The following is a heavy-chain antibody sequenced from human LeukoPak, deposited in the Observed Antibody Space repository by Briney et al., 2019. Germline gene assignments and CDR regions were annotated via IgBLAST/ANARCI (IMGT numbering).Heavy chain of an antibody. D-gene: IGHD2-2*01. CDR1: GFTFSSYW. Sequence: GGSLRLSCAASGFTFSSYWMHWVRQAPGKGLVWVSRINSDGSSTSYADSVKGRFTISRDNAKNTLYLQMNSLRAEDTAVYYCARGVRYCSSTSCPPGYWGQGTLVTVSS. CDR3: ARGVRYCSSTSCPPGY. V-gene: IGHV3-74*01. J-gene: IGHJ4*02. CDR2: INSDGSST.